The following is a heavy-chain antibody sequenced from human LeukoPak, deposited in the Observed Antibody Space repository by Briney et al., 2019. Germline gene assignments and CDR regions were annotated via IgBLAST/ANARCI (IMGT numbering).Heavy chain of an antibody. Sequence: LSLTCAVYGGSFSGYYWSWVRQAPGKGLEWVSVIYSGGSTYYADSVKGRFTISRDNSKNTLYLQMNSLRAEDTAVYYCAREDTLESGFDYWGQGTLVTVSS. CDR2: IYSGGST. CDR1: GGSFSGYY. D-gene: IGHD3-3*01. V-gene: IGHV3-53*01. CDR3: AREDTLESGFDY. J-gene: IGHJ4*02.